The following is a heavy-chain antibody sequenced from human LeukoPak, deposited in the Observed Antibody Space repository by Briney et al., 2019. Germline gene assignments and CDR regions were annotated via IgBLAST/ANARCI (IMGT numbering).Heavy chain of an antibody. V-gene: IGHV3-7*01. CDR3: AREKSTMIRAMAFEM. J-gene: IGHJ3*02. Sequence: GGSLRLSCAASGFGFSSYWMSWVRHNPGKGLEWVANINQDGTTKYYRDFAKGRFTISRDNAQNSLYLQINSLRAEDTAVYYCAREKSTMIRAMAFEMWGQGTMVTVSS. CDR2: INQDGTTK. D-gene: IGHD3-10*01. CDR1: GFGFSSYW.